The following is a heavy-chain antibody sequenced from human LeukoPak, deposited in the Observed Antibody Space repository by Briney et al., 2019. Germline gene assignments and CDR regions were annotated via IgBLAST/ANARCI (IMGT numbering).Heavy chain of an antibody. D-gene: IGHD3-22*01. CDR3: ATSKAGYYPFDY. Sequence: SGGSLRLSCAASGFTFSTYSMNWVRQAPGKGLEWVSSISSSSSYIYYADSLKGRFTISRDNAKNSLYPQMNSLRAEDTAVYYCATSKAGYYPFDYWGQGTLVTVSS. J-gene: IGHJ4*02. CDR1: GFTFSTYS. CDR2: ISSSSSYI. V-gene: IGHV3-21*01.